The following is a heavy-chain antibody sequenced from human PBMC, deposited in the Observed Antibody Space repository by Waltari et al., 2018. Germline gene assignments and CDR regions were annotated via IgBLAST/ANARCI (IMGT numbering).Heavy chain of an antibody. D-gene: IGHD2-2*01. J-gene: IGHJ4*02. CDR1: GGSISSSSYY. CDR3: ARHVSGYCSSTSCHSDY. V-gene: IGHV4-39*01. Sequence: QLQLQESGPGLVKPSETLSLICTVPGGSISSSSYYWGWIRQPPGEGLEWIGGFNYSGSTDHNPPLKSPFTISVETAKNQFSLKLSSVTAADTAVYYCARHVSGYCSSTSCHSDYWGQGTLVTVSS. CDR2: FNYSGST.